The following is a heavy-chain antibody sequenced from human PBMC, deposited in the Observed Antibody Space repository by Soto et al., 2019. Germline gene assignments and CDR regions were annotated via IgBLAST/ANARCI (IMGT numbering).Heavy chain of an antibody. V-gene: IGHV1-8*01. CDR2: MNPNSGNT. CDR3: ARVPGRGWLVSDAFDI. J-gene: IGHJ3*02. Sequence: ASVKVSWKASGYTFTSYDINWVRQATGQGLEWMGWMNPNSGNTGYAQKFQGRVTMTRNTSISTAYMELSSLRSEDTAVYYCARVPGRGWLVSDAFDIWGQGTMVTVSS. D-gene: IGHD6-19*01. CDR1: GYTFTSYD.